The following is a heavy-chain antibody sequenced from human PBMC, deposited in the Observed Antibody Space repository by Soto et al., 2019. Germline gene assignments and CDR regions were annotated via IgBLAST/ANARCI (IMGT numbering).Heavy chain of an antibody. J-gene: IGHJ4*02. D-gene: IGHD4-4*01. Sequence: PSETLSLTCTVSGGSISSYYWSWIRQPPGKGMEWIGYIYYSGSTNYNPSLKSRVTVSVDTSKNQFSLKLSSVTAADTAVYYCAVAPHGNYSNPFYFDSWRQGTLVTV. CDR2: IYYSGST. CDR3: AVAPHGNYSNPFYFDS. CDR1: GGSISSYY. V-gene: IGHV4-59*01.